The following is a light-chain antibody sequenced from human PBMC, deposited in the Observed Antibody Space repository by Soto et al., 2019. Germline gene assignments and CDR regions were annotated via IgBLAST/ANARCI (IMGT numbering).Light chain of an antibody. CDR3: VLYMGGGISV. V-gene: IGLV8-61*01. Sequence: QTVVTQEPSFSVSPGGTVTLTCGLSSGSVSTSYYPSWNQQTPGQAPRTLIYYTNIRSSGVPDRFSGSILGNKAALTITGALADDESDYYCVLYMGGGISVFGGGTKLTVL. J-gene: IGLJ3*02. CDR1: SGSVSTSYY. CDR2: YTN.